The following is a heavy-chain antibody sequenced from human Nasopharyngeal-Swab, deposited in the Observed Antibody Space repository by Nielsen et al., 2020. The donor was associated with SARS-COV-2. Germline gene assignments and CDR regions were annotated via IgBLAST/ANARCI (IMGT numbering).Heavy chain of an antibody. Sequence: WIRQPPGKGLEWIAEVYHSGSTNYNPSLDSRLTTSVDKSKNQFSLKLTSVTAADTAVYYCARGGWQLSSLPMDVWGQGTTVPSP. CDR3: ARGGWQLSSLPMDV. CDR2: VYHSGST. V-gene: IGHV4-4*02. J-gene: IGHJ6*02. D-gene: IGHD5-24*01.